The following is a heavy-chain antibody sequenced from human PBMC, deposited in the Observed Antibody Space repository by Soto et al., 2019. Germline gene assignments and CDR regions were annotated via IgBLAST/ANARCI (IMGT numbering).Heavy chain of an antibody. CDR3: AKKNPTGGAMSGPFDH. Sequence: QVQLVESGGGVVQPGRSLRVSCAASGFTFSSYGIHWVRQAPGKGLEWVAVISDDGSQKYYGDSVKCRFTISRDKSKKTVVLEMSSQRPEDTAFYSSAKKNPTGGAMSGPFDHWGQGALVTVSP. V-gene: IGHV3-30*18. J-gene: IGHJ4*02. D-gene: IGHD4-4*01. CDR2: ISDDGSQK. CDR1: GFTFSSYG.